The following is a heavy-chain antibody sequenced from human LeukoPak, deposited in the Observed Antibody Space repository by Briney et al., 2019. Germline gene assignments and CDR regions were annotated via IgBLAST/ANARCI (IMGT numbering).Heavy chain of an antibody. CDR1: GGSISSYY. CDR3: ARGQQDSISGFDY. J-gene: IGHJ4*02. V-gene: IGHV4-59*01. Sequence: PSETLSLTCTVSGGSISSYYWSWIRQPPGKGLEWIGYIYYSGSTNYNPSLKSRVTISVDMSKNQFSLKLSSVTAADTAVYYRARGQQDSISGFDYWGQGTLVTVSS. D-gene: IGHD3-22*01. CDR2: IYYSGST.